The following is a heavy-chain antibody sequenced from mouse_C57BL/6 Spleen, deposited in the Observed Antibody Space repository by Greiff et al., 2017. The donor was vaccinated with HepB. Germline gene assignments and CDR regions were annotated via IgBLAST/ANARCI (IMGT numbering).Heavy chain of an antibody. CDR3: TRDPFYDYDGAMDY. D-gene: IGHD2-4*01. V-gene: IGHV5-9-1*02. J-gene: IGHJ4*01. Sequence: DVMLVESGEGLVKPGGSLKLSCAASGFTFSSYAMSWVRQTPEKRLEWVAYISSGGDYIYYADTVKGRFTISRDNARNTLYLQMSSLKSEDTAMYYCTRDPFYDYDGAMDYWGQGTSVTVSS. CDR2: ISSGGDYI. CDR1: GFTFSSYA.